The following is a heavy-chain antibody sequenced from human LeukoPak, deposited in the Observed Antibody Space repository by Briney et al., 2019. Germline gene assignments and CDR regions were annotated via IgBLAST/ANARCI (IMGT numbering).Heavy chain of an antibody. V-gene: IGHV4-34*01. J-gene: IGHJ4*02. Sequence: SETLSLTCAVYGGSFSGYYWSWIRQPPGKGLEWIGEISHSGSTNYNPSLKSRVTISVDTSKNQFSLKLSSVTAADTAVYYCARERVIDYDFWSGYYYFDYWGQGTLVTVSS. CDR2: ISHSGST. CDR3: ARERVIDYDFWSGYYYFDY. D-gene: IGHD3-3*01. CDR1: GGSFSGYY.